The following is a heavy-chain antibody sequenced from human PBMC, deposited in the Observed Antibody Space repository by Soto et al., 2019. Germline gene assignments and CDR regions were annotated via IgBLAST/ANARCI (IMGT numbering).Heavy chain of an antibody. Sequence: HPGRSLRLSCAASGFIFSSHWMHWVRQAPGKGLVGVSHIGPDGSNIWEADSVQGRFTISRNNARNRLNLQMNSLRDEDTAIYYSVRDNNGSFDYWGQGILVTVSS. CDR1: GFIFSSHW. CDR2: IGPDGSNI. J-gene: IGHJ4*02. CDR3: VRDNNGSFDY. V-gene: IGHV3-74*01. D-gene: IGHD1-1*01.